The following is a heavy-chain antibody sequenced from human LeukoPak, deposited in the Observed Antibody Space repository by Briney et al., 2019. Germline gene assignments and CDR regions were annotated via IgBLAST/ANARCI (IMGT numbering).Heavy chain of an antibody. V-gene: IGHV4-59*01. Sequence: SETLSLTCTVSGDSISNYYWSWIRQPPGKGLECIGYIYYSGSTNYNPSLKSRVAISVDTSKNQFSLKLSSLTAADTAVYYCAREACGGYCRFDYWGQGTLVTVSS. D-gene: IGHD2-21*02. CDR1: GDSISNYY. J-gene: IGHJ4*02. CDR3: AREACGGYCRFDY. CDR2: IYYSGST.